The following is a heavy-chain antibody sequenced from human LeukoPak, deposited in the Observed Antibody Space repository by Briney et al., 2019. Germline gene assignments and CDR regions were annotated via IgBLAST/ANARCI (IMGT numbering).Heavy chain of an antibody. V-gene: IGHV4-39*01. CDR3: ASLQEMAGTFDY. J-gene: IGHJ4*02. Sequence: SETLSLTCTVSGGSISSNSYYWVWLRQPPGKGLEWIASINYSGSTYYNPSLKSRVTISVDTSKNQFSLKLSSVTAADTAVYYCASLQEMAGTFDYWGQGTLVTVSS. CDR1: GGSISSNSYY. CDR2: INYSGST. D-gene: IGHD6-19*01.